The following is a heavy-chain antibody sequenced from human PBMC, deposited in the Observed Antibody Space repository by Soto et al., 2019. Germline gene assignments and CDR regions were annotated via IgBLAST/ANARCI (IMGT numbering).Heavy chain of an antibody. CDR3: ARGVETAMIGAYYFDY. CDR1: GDTFSAYA. V-gene: IGHV1-69*13. CDR2: IIPIFPTC. Sequence: QVQLVQSGAEVKRPGSSVRVACKTSGDTFSAYAMSWVRQAPGQGLEWMGGIIPIFPTCKYAQKFQDRFTITADRSTNTAYMELRSLRPDDTAVYYCARGVETAMIGAYYFDYWGQGTLVTVSS. D-gene: IGHD5-18*01. J-gene: IGHJ4*02.